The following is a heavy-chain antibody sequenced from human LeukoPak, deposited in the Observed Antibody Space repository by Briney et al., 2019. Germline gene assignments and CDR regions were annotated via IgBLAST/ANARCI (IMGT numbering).Heavy chain of an antibody. Sequence: GASVKVSCKASGGTFSSYAISWVRQAPGQGLEWMGGIIPIFGTANYAQKFQGRVTITADESTSTAYMELSSLRSEDTAVYYCARERLGFGELLYYYYMDVWGKGTTVTVSS. CDR1: GGTFSSYA. D-gene: IGHD3-10*01. CDR2: IIPIFGTA. CDR3: ARERLGFGELLYYYYMDV. J-gene: IGHJ6*03. V-gene: IGHV1-69*13.